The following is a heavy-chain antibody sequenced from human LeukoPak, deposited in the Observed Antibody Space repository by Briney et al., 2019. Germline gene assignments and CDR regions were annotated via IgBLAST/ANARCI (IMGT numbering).Heavy chain of an antibody. CDR1: GGSISSGGYS. CDR3: SRGLDSRKLGY. CDR2: IHPSGML. J-gene: IGHJ4*02. Sequence: SETLSLTCAVSGGSISSGGYSWSWIRQPPGKGLEWIGSIHPSGMLYNNPSLESRVTISIDTSKNQFSLNLNSVTAADTAVYFCSRGLDSRKLGYWGQGTLVTVSS. V-gene: IGHV4-30-2*01. D-gene: IGHD3-22*01.